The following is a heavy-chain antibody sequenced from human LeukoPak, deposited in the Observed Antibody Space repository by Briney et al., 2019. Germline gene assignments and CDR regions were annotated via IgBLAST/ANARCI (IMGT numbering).Heavy chain of an antibody. J-gene: IGHJ3*02. D-gene: IGHD1-1*01. CDR3: ARGRSNRLEPHDAFDI. CDR1: GGSISCGGYY. CDR2: IYYSGST. Sequence: SETLSLTCTVSGGSISCGGYYWSWIRQHPGKGLEWIGYIYYSGSTYYNPSLKSRVTISVDTSKNQFSLKLSSVTAADTAVYYCARGRSNRLEPHDAFDIWGQGTMVTVSS. V-gene: IGHV4-31*03.